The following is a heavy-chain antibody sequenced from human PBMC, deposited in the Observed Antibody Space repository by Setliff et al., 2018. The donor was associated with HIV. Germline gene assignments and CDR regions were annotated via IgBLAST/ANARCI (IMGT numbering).Heavy chain of an antibody. Sequence: SVKVSCKASGGTFSSYAISWVRQAPGQGLEWMGGIMPIFGTGNYAQKFQGRVTITTDESTSTAYMELSGLRSEDTAVYYCARDFGGYCSSMSCPGLFDPWGQGTLVTVSS. CDR2: IMPIFGTG. V-gene: IGHV1-69*05. CDR1: GGTFSSYA. J-gene: IGHJ5*02. CDR3: ARDFGGYCSSMSCPGLFDP. D-gene: IGHD2-2*01.